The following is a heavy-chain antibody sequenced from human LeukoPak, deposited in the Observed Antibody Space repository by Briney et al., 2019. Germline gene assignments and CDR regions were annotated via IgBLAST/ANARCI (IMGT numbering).Heavy chain of an antibody. J-gene: IGHJ4*02. CDR1: GFTFSIYN. D-gene: IGHD4-17*01. CDR2: ISSSSSYI. Sequence: GGSLRLSCAASGFTFSIYNMNWVRQAPGKGLEWVSSISSSSSYIYYADSVKGRFTISRDNAKNSVYLQMNSLRAEDTALYYCARLTTTVTAPFYYCGQGALVTVSS. V-gene: IGHV3-21*01. CDR3: ARLTTTVTAPFYY.